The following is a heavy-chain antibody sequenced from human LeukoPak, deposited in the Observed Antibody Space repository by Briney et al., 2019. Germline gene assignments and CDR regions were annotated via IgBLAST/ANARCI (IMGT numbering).Heavy chain of an antibody. V-gene: IGHV3-23*01. CDR2: ISGSGGST. J-gene: IGHJ3*02. CDR3: ATTAMSGYCSGGSCKGRAFDI. Sequence: PGGSLRLSCAASGFTFSSYAMSWVRQAPGKGLEWVSAISGSGGSTYYADSVKGRFTISRDNSKNTLYLQMNSLRAEDTAVYYCATTAMSGYCSGGSCKGRAFDIWGQRTMVTVSS. D-gene: IGHD2-15*01. CDR1: GFTFSSYA.